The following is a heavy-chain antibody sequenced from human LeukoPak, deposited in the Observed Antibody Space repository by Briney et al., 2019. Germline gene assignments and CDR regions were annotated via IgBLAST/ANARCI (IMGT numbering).Heavy chain of an antibody. CDR2: ISSSSSYI. CDR1: GFTFSSYS. V-gene: IGHV3-21*01. J-gene: IGHJ4*02. CDR3: ARAPGTTVTSEYYFDY. Sequence: GGSLRLSCAASGFTFSSYSMNRVRQAPGNGLEWVSSISSSSSYIYYADSVKGRFTISRDNAKDSLYLQMNSLRAEDTAVYYCARAPGTTVTSEYYFDYWGQGTLVTVSS. D-gene: IGHD4-11*01.